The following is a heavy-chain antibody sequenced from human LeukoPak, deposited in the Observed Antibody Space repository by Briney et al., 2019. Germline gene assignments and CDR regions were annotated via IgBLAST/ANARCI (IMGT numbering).Heavy chain of an antibody. Sequence: PSETLSLTCTVSGGSISSSSYYWGWIRQPPGKGLEWIGSIYYSGSAYYNPSLKSRVTISVDTSKNQFSLKLSSVTAADTAVYYCARDSPDYGILTGYYNVKTVFDYWGQGTLVTVSS. CDR3: ARDSPDYGILTGYYNVKTVFDY. D-gene: IGHD3-9*01. CDR2: IYYSGSA. V-gene: IGHV4-39*07. J-gene: IGHJ4*02. CDR1: GGSISSSSYY.